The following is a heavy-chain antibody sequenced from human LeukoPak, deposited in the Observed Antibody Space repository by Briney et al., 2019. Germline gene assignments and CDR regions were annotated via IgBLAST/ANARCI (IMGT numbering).Heavy chain of an antibody. D-gene: IGHD5-12*01. Sequence: GGSLRLSCAASGFTVSSNYMSWVRQAPGKGLEWVSVIYSGGSTYYADSVKGRFTISRDNSKNTLYLQMNSLRAEDTAVYYCARDSGYEVNFWGLGAYYYYYMDVWGKGTTVTVSS. CDR2: IYSGGST. CDR1: GFTVSSNY. J-gene: IGHJ6*03. V-gene: IGHV3-66*01. CDR3: ARDSGYEVNFWGLGAYYYYYMDV.